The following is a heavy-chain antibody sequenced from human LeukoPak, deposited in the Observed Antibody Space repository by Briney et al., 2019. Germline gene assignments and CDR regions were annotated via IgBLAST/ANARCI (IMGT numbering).Heavy chain of an antibody. CDR2: ISWDTNNI. D-gene: IGHD3-3*02. Sequence: PGGSPRLSCAASGFTFDDSAMHWVRQAPGKGLEWVSGISWDTNNIVYADSVKGRFTISRDNAKNSLYLQMNSLRAEDMALYYCAKDSHSGIFGVFDIWGQGTMVTVSS. CDR1: GFTFDDSA. CDR3: AKDSHSGIFGVFDI. J-gene: IGHJ3*02. V-gene: IGHV3-9*03.